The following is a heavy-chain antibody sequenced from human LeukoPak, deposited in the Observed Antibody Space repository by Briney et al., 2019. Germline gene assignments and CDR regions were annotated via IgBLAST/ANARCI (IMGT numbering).Heavy chain of an antibody. D-gene: IGHD3-22*01. CDR1: GGSISTYY. J-gene: IGHJ3*02. CDR3: ARAHYYDSSGYYPIEAFDI. Sequence: SETLSLTCAVYGGSISTYYWGWIRQPPGKGLEWIGSIYYSGSTYYNPSLKSRVTISVDTSKNQFSLKLSSVTAADTAVYYCARAHYYDSSGYYPIEAFDIWGQGTMVTVSS. CDR2: IYYSGST. V-gene: IGHV4-39*07.